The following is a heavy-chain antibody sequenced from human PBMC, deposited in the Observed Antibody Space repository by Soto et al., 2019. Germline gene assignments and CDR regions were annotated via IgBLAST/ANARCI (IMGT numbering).Heavy chain of an antibody. CDR2: INNDGSRT. CDR3: GTTFEY. CDR1: GFTFSNYW. J-gene: IGHJ4*02. Sequence: EVQLVESGGGLIQPGGSLRLSCAASGFTFSNYWMHWVRQVPGEGLVWVSSINNDGSRTWYADSVRGRIAMSRDNARNLVYLQMNSLRAEDTAVYYCGTTFEYWGQGALVTVSS. D-gene: IGHD1-26*01. V-gene: IGHV3-74*02.